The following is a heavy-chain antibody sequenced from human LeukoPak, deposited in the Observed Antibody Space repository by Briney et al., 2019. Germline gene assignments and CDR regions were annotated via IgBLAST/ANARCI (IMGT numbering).Heavy chain of an antibody. V-gene: IGHV3-7*01. CDR3: ARVGGGDGSGWSTTDY. CDR2: INQDGSEK. Sequence: GGSLRLSCVASGFTFSSYWMSWVRLAPGKGLEWVANINQDGSEKYDVDSAKGRFTISRDNAKNSLYLQMNSLRVEDTAMYYCARVGGGDGSGWSTTDYWGQGTLVTISS. J-gene: IGHJ4*02. D-gene: IGHD6-19*01. CDR1: GFTFSSYW.